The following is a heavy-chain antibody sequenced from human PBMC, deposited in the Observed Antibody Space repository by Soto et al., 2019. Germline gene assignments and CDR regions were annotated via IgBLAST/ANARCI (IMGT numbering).Heavy chain of an antibody. D-gene: IGHD4-4*01. CDR3: ARDLHSFMTTVTTFNPFDD. V-gene: IGHV1-18*01. CDR1: GYTFTSYG. Sequence: GASVKVSCKASGYTFTSYGISWVRQAPGQGLEWMGWISAYNGNTNYAQKLQGRVTMTTDTSTSTAYMELRSLRSDDTAVYYCARDLHSFMTTVTTFNPFDDWGQGTRVNVSS. J-gene: IGHJ4*02. CDR2: ISAYNGNT.